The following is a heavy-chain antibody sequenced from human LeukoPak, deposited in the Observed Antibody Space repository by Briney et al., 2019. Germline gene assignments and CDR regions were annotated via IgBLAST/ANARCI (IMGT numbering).Heavy chain of an antibody. CDR1: GGSISSYY. J-gene: IGHJ4*02. CDR3: ARDLYGPGY. CDR2: IYYSGST. Sequence: SETLSLTCTVSGGSISSYYWSWIRQPPGKGLEWIGYIYYSGSTNYNPSLKSRVTISVDTSKNQFSLRLSSVTAADTAVYYCARDLYGPGYWGQGTLVTVSS. V-gene: IGHV4-59*01. D-gene: IGHD2-8*01.